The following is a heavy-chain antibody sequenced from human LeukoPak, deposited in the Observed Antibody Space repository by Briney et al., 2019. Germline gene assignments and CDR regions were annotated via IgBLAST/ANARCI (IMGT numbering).Heavy chain of an antibody. V-gene: IGHV4-59*11. CDR3: ARHRAESYYGSGRLDY. D-gene: IGHD3-10*01. CDR2: IYYSGST. J-gene: IGHJ4*02. CDR1: GGSISSHY. Sequence: KPSEILSLTCTVSGGSISSHYWSWIRQPPGKGLEWIGYIYYSGSTNYNPSLKSRVTISVDASKNQFSLKLSSVTAADTAVYYCARHRAESYYGSGRLDYWGQGTLVTVSS.